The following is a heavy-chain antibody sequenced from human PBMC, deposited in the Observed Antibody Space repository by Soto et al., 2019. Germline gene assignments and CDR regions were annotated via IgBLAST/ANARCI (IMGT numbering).Heavy chain of an antibody. CDR2: IYTSGST. D-gene: IGHD6-19*01. CDR1: GGSICSYY. Sequence: SETLSLTCTVSGGSICSYYWSWIRQPAGKGLEWIGRIYTSGSTNYNPSLKSRVTMSVDTSKNQFSLKLSSVTAADTAVYYCARGQDSSGPMGDYYGMDVWGQGDHGHRLL. CDR3: ARGQDSSGPMGDYYGMDV. V-gene: IGHV4-4*07. J-gene: IGHJ6*02.